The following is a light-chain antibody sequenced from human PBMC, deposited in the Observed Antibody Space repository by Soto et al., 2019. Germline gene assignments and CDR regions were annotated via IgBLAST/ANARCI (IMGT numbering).Light chain of an antibody. CDR2: DSD. CDR1: SSNIAANS. CDR3: GAWDTSLTVYV. V-gene: IGLV1-51*01. Sequence: QSVLTQPPSVSAAPGQEVTISCSGSSSNIAANSVSWYQHLPGTAPKLLIYDSDRRPSGTPARFSGSKSGTSATLGITGLQTGDEADYYCGAWDTSLTVYVFGSGTKLTDL. J-gene: IGLJ1*01.